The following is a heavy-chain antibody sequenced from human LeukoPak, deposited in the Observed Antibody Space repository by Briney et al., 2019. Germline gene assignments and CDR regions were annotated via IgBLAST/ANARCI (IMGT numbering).Heavy chain of an antibody. CDR1: GYSISSGYH. J-gene: IGHJ4*02. CDR2: IYQSGSA. CDR3: ARVSGYDWESFYDY. D-gene: IGHD5-12*01. V-gene: IGHV4-38-2*02. Sequence: SETLSLTCTVSGYSISSGYHWGWIRQAPGKGLEWLGSIYQSGSAYYNPSLKSRVALSVDTSKNQVSVKLSSVTAADTAMYYCARVSGYDWESFYDYWGQGSLVTVSS.